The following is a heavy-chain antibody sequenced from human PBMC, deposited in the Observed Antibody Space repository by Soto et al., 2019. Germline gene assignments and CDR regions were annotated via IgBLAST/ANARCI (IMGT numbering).Heavy chain of an antibody. J-gene: IGHJ4*02. CDR1: GGSFSGYY. V-gene: IGHV4-34*01. D-gene: IGHD3-22*01. CDR3: ASKKRYYYDSSGYYFQ. CDR2: INHSGST. Sequence: SETLSLTCAGYGGSFSGYYWSWIRQPPGKGLEWIGEINHSGSTNYNPSLKSRVTISVDTSKNQFSLKLSSVTAADTAVYYCASKKRYYYDSSGYYFQWGQGTLVTVSS.